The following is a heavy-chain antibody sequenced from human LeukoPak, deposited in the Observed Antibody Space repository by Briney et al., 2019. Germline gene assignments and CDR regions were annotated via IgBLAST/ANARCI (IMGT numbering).Heavy chain of an antibody. CDR2: ISSSGSTI. CDR3: AREMQQLIDY. V-gene: IGHV3-11*04. Sequence: PGGSLRLSCAASGFTFSDYYMSWIRQAPGKGLEWVSYISSSGSTIYYADSVKGLFTISRGNAKNSLYLQMSSLRAEDTAVYYCAREMQQLIDYWGQGTLVTVSS. D-gene: IGHD6-13*01. J-gene: IGHJ4*02. CDR1: GFTFSDYY.